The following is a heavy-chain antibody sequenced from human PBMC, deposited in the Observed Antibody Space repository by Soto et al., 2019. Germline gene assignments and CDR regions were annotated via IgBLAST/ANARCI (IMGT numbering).Heavy chain of an antibody. V-gene: IGHV3-23*01. CDR2: ISARGGSS. CDR3: AKGSIDYSASVDN. D-gene: IGHD1-26*01. J-gene: IGHJ4*02. CDR1: GFSFSSYA. Sequence: DVQLLESGGGLVQPGGSLRLSCAASGFSFSSYAMVWVRRAPGKGLEWVAVISARGGSSYFPDSVKGRFTLSRDNSKNVLSLEMNSLRAEDTAIYFCAKGSIDYSASVDNWGQGTLVVVSS.